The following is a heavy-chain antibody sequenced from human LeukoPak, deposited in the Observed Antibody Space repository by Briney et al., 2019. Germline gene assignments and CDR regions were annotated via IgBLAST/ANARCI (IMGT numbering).Heavy chain of an antibody. CDR3: ARAGAAVTMFFDF. CDR2: IGAYNDNT. V-gene: IGHV1-18*01. CDR1: VYTFSDFG. D-gene: IGHD4-17*01. J-gene: IGHJ4*02. Sequence: ASVKVSCKASVYTFSDFGITWVRQAPGQGVEWMGWIGAYNDNTNYPQKFQGRVTLTTDTSTSTAYMELRSLTSDDTALYYCARAGAAVTMFFDFWGQGTLVTVSS.